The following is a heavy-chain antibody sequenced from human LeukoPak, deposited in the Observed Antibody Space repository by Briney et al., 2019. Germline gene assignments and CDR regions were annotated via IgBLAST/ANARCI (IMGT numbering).Heavy chain of an antibody. J-gene: IGHJ4*02. Sequence: GGSPRLSCAASGFTFSSYGMHSVRQAPGKGLEWVAVIWYDGSNKYYADSVKGRFTISRDNSKNTLYLQMNSLRAEDPAVYYCARSRGIVVPAAMFVYWGQGTLVTVSS. CDR1: GFTFSSYG. CDR3: ARSRGIVVPAAMFVY. CDR2: IWYDGSNK. D-gene: IGHD2-2*01. V-gene: IGHV3-33*01.